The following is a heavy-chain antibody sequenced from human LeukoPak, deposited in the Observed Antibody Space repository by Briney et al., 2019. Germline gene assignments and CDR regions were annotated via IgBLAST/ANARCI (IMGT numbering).Heavy chain of an antibody. CDR3: ARDLAGPPQEAFDI. V-gene: IGHV3-7*01. J-gene: IGHJ3*02. Sequence: GGSLRLSCAASGLTFSSYWMSWVRQAPGKGLEWVANIKQDGSEKHYVDSVTGRFTISRDNAKNSLYLRMNSLRADDTAVYYCARDLAGPPQEAFDIWGQGTMVTVSS. CDR1: GLTFSSYW. CDR2: IKQDGSEK.